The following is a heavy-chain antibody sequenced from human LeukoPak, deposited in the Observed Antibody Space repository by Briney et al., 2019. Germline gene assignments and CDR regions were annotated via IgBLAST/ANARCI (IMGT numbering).Heavy chain of an antibody. CDR1: GGSISISSYY. CDR3: ARHGGAAAGRYFDY. V-gene: IGHV4-39*01. Sequence: SETLSLTCTVSGGSISISSYYWDWIRQPPGKGLEWIGNIYYSGSTDYNPSLKSRVTISVDTSKNQFSLKLSSVTATDTAVYYCARHGGAAAGRYFDYWGQGTLVTVSS. CDR2: IYYSGST. D-gene: IGHD6-13*01. J-gene: IGHJ4*02.